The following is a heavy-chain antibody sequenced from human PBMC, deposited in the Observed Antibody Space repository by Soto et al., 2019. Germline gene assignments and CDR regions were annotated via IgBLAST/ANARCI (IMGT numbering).Heavy chain of an antibody. Sequence: GGSLRLSCAASGFTFSSYSMNWVRQAPGKGLEWVSYISSSSSTIYYADSVKGRFTISRDNAKNSLYLQMNSLRAEDTAVYYCAREVSEDSGYDYIFFEYWGQGTLVTVSS. CDR2: ISSSSSTI. D-gene: IGHD5-12*01. CDR3: AREVSEDSGYDYIFFEY. V-gene: IGHV3-48*01. CDR1: GFTFSSYS. J-gene: IGHJ4*02.